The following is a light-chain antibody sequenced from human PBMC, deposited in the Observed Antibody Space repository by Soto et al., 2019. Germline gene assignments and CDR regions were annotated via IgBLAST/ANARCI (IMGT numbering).Light chain of an antibody. V-gene: IGKV1-5*01. J-gene: IGKJ4*01. Sequence: DIQMTQSPSTLSATVGDRVTITCRPSQSISSWLAWYQQKPGKAPKLLIYDASGLESGVPSRFSGSGSGTDFTLTISSLQPDDFATYYCQQYNSYSPLTFGGGTKVDIK. CDR2: DAS. CDR1: QSISSW. CDR3: QQYNSYSPLT.